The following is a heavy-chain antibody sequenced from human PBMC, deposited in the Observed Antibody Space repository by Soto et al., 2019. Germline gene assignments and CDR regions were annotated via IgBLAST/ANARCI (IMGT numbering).Heavy chain of an antibody. CDR2: INPSDGGT. V-gene: IGHV1-46*03. CDR1: GYTFTNNY. CDR3: ARDVLIRNYSGPGTSIYYYFMDL. J-gene: IGHJ6*03. D-gene: IGHD3-10*01. Sequence: GASVKVSCKASGYTFTNNYMHWVRQAPGQGLEWMGIINPSDGGTTYAQKFQDRVTLTSDTSASTFYMELSSLRSEDTASYYCARDVLIRNYSGPGTSIYYYFMDLWGKGTTVTVSS.